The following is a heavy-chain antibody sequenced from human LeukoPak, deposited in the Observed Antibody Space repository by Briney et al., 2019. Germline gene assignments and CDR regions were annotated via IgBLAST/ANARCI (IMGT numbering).Heavy chain of an antibody. Sequence: SQTLSLTCTVSGSSISSGGYYWSWIRQHPGKGLEWIGYIYYSGSTYYNPSLKSRVTISVDTSKNQFSLKLSSVTAADTAVYYCAREYSSSWQQAHYGMDVWGQWTTVTVSS. CDR3: AREYSSSWQQAHYGMDV. CDR2: IYYSGST. CDR1: GSSISSGGYY. D-gene: IGHD6-13*01. V-gene: IGHV4-31*03. J-gene: IGHJ6*02.